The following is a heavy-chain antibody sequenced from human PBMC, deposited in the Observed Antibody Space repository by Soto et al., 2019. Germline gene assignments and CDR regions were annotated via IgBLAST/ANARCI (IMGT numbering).Heavy chain of an antibody. D-gene: IGHD3-3*01. J-gene: IGHJ4*02. CDR1: GFTFAYYS. CDR3: ARDGKGSAYTFGPYYFDY. Sequence: DVQLVESGGGLVQPGGSLRLSCATSGFTFAYYSMSWVRQAPGKGLEWIAYVTASGTTVNYADSVKGRFIISRDNGMKSLILQMSSLRDDYTAMFYCARDGKGSAYTFGPYYFDYWGQGTLVTVSS. V-gene: IGHV3-48*02. CDR2: VTASGTTV.